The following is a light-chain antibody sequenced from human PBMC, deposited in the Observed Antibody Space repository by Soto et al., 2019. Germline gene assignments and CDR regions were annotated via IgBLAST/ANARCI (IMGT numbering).Light chain of an antibody. J-gene: IGKJ1*01. V-gene: IGKV3-15*01. CDR3: QQYNNWPPT. CDR2: VAS. CDR1: QSVSSS. Sequence: EIVMTQSPDTLSVSPGERATLSCRASQSVSSSLVWYQQKPGQAPRLLIYVASTRATGIPARFSGSGSGTEFTLTVSSLQSEDFAVYYCQQYNNWPPTFGQGTKVEIK.